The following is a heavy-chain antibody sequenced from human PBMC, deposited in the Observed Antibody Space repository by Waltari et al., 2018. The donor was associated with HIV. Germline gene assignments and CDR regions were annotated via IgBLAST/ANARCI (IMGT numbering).Heavy chain of an antibody. D-gene: IGHD3-9*01. V-gene: IGHV3-74*01. CDR3: ARASHYIEFSTFDGDYYFDL. CDR1: GFSVRNHW. Sequence: VQLVESGGGSIKTGGSLRLSCAGSGFSVRNHWMDWVRQGPGKGLVWVARINSDGRTRNYADAVKGRFVISRDNSRKTVYLQLNSVKVEDTAVYFCARASHYIEFSTFDGDYYFDLWGRGTRVAVSS. J-gene: IGHJ4*02. CDR2: INSDGRTR.